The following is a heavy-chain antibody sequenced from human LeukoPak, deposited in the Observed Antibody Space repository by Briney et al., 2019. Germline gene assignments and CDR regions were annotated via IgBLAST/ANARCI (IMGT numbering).Heavy chain of an antibody. J-gene: IGHJ4*02. CDR2: IYHSGST. CDR3: ARARGYSGYKPDY. Sequence: PSEALSLTCAVSGGSISSGGYSWSWIRQPPGKGLEWIGYIYHSGSTYYNPSLKSRVTISVDRSKNQFSLKLSSVTAADTAVYYCARARGYSGYKPDYWGQGTLVTVSS. V-gene: IGHV4-30-2*01. D-gene: IGHD5-12*01. CDR1: GGSISSGGYS.